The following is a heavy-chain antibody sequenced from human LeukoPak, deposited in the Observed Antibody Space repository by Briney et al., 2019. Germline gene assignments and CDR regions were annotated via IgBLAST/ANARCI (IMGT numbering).Heavy chain of an antibody. V-gene: IGHV4-39*07. CDR3: ARDGYSGYDYGGSYNMLDY. D-gene: IGHD5-12*01. CDR1: GGSISSSGYY. CDR2: IYTSGST. J-gene: IGHJ4*02. Sequence: SETLSLTCTVSGGSISSSGYYWGWIRQPPGKGLEWIGRIYTSGSTNYNPSLKSRVTMSIDTSKNQFSLKLSSVTAADTAVYYCARDGYSGYDYGGSYNMLDYWGQGTLVTVSS.